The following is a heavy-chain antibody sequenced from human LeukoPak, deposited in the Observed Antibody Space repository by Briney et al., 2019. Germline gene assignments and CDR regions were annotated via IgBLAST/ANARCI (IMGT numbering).Heavy chain of an antibody. J-gene: IGHJ6*04. Sequence: PGGSLRLPCAASGFTFTNNFMSWVRQVPGKGLEWVANIKQDGSETTYADSVRGRFTIFRDNAKNSLYLQMNSLRAEDTAVYYCAELGITMIGGVWGKGTTVTISS. V-gene: IGHV3-7*01. CDR2: IKQDGSET. CDR3: AELGITMIGGV. D-gene: IGHD3-10*02. CDR1: GFTFTNNF.